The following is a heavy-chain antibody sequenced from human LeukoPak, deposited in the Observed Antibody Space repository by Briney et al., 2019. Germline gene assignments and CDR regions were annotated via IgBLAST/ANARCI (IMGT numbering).Heavy chain of an antibody. CDR1: GFTFSTYA. Sequence: GWSLRLSCAASGFTFSTYAMSWVRQAPGKGLEWVSGISGSGGRTYYADSVKGRFTISRDNSKNTLYLQMNSLRAEDTAVYYCAKYQVAAAENDYWGQGTLVTVSS. CDR2: ISGSGGRT. J-gene: IGHJ4*02. CDR3: AKYQVAAAENDY. V-gene: IGHV3-23*01. D-gene: IGHD6-13*01.